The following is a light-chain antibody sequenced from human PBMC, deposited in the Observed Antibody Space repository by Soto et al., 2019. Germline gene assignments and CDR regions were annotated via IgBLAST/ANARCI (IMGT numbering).Light chain of an antibody. Sequence: QSVLTQPASVSGSPGQSITISCTGTSSDVGSYNLVPWYQQHPGKAPKLMISEVSNRPSGVSNRFSGSKSGNTASLTISGLQAEDEADYYCSSYTGTSPPLVFGGGTKLTVL. J-gene: IGLJ3*02. CDR2: EVS. V-gene: IGLV2-14*02. CDR3: SSYTGTSPPLV. CDR1: SSDVGSYNL.